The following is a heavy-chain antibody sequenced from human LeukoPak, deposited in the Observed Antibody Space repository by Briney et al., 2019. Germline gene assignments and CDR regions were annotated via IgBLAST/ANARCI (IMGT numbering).Heavy chain of an antibody. CDR3: ARHSYYYDSSGYYYCFGY. Sequence: GGSLRLSCAASGFTFSNYWMSWVRQAPGKGLEWVANIKEDGSEKYYVDSVKGRFTISRDNAKNSLYLQMNSLRTEDTAVYYCARHSYYYDSSGYYYCFGYWGQGTQVTVSS. CDR1: GFTFSNYW. V-gene: IGHV3-7*01. J-gene: IGHJ4*02. CDR2: IKEDGSEK. D-gene: IGHD3-22*01.